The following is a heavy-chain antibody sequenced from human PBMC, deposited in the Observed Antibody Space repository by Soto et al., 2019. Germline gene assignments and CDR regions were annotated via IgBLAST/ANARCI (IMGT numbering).Heavy chain of an antibody. D-gene: IGHD3-3*01. Sequence: QVQLVQSGAEVKKPGSSVKVSCKASGGTFSSYAISWVRQAPGQGLEWMGGIIPIFGPANYAQKFQGRVTITADESTSPAYMELSSLRSEDTAVYYCARVLSYYGDLDYWGQGTLVTVSS. CDR2: IIPIFGPA. V-gene: IGHV1-69*12. J-gene: IGHJ4*02. CDR3: ARVLSYYGDLDY. CDR1: GGTFSSYA.